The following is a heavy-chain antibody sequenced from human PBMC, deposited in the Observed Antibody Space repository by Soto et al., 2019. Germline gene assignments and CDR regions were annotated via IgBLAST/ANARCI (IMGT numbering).Heavy chain of an antibody. V-gene: IGHV4-59*01. J-gene: IGHJ4*02. Sequence: SETLSLTCTVSGGSISSYYWSWIRQPPGKGLEWIGYIYYSGSTNYNPSLKSRVTISVDTSKNQFSLKLSSVTAADTAVYYCARSGQQPFDYWDQGTLVTVSS. CDR1: GGSISSYY. CDR2: IYYSGST. CDR3: ARSGQQPFDY. D-gene: IGHD6-13*01.